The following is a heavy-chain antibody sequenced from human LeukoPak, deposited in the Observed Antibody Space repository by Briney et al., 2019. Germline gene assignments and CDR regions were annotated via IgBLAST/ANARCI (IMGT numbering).Heavy chain of an antibody. CDR3: ARDAEWGYFDY. Sequence: GGSVRLSCAASGFTFSSYSMNWVPQAPGKGLEWVSSISSSSSYIYYADSVKGRFTISRDNAKNSLYLQMNSLRAEDTAVYYCARDAEWGYFDYWGQGTLVTVSS. CDR1: GFTFSSYS. V-gene: IGHV3-21*01. J-gene: IGHJ4*02. D-gene: IGHD3-3*01. CDR2: ISSSSSYI.